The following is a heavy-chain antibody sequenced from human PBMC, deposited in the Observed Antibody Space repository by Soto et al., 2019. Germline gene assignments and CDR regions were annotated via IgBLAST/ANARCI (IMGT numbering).Heavy chain of an antibody. CDR2: IYYSGST. D-gene: IGHD3-22*01. Sequence: PSETLSLTCTVSGGSISIGGYYWSCIRQHPGKGLEWIGYIYYSGSTYYNPSLKSRVTISVDTSKNQFSLKLSSVTAADTAVYYCAREGYYDSSGYYPHFDYWGQGTLVTVSS. CDR3: AREGYYDSSGYYPHFDY. V-gene: IGHV4-31*03. CDR1: GGSISIGGYY. J-gene: IGHJ4*02.